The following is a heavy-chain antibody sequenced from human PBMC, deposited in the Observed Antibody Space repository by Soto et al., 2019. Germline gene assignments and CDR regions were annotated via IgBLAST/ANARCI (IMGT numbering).Heavy chain of an antibody. CDR1: GFSLSNARMG. Sequence: QVTLKESGPVLVKPTETLTLTCTVSGFSLSNARMGVSWIRQPPGKALEWLAHIFSNDEKSYSTSLKSRLTTSXXTXKTXVVLTMTNRYPVETATYYCARMVRSIPAGFNWFDPWGQGTLVTVSS. V-gene: IGHV2-26*01. CDR2: IFSNDEK. D-gene: IGHD6-19*01. CDR3: ARMVRSIPAGFNWFDP. J-gene: IGHJ5*02.